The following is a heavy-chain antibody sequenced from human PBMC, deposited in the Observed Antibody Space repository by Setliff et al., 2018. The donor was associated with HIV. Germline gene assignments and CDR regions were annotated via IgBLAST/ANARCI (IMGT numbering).Heavy chain of an antibody. CDR2: IFYSGST. CDR1: GDSINSGTYY. J-gene: IGHJ4*02. CDR3: ARDHKYYYDSSGLDY. D-gene: IGHD3-22*01. Sequence: SETLSLTCTVSGDSINSGTYYWSWIRQPAGKGLEWIGSIFYSGSTYYNPSVKSRVTISIDTSKNQFSLRLSSVTAADTAVYYCARDHKYYYDSSGLDYWGQGTLVTVSS. V-gene: IGHV4-39*07.